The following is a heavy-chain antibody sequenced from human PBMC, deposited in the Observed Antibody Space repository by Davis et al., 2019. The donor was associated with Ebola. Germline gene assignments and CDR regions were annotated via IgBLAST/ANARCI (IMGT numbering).Heavy chain of an antibody. Sequence: SETLSLTCTIPGASISSYYWNWIRQPPGKGLEWIGYMYYSGITDYNPSLRSRVTVSVDTSKNQFSLRLTSVTAADTAVYYCAGQDRGLGYWGQGTLVTVSS. J-gene: IGHJ4*02. D-gene: IGHD3-22*01. CDR1: GASISSYY. CDR2: MYYSGIT. CDR3: AGQDRGLGY. V-gene: IGHV4-59*01.